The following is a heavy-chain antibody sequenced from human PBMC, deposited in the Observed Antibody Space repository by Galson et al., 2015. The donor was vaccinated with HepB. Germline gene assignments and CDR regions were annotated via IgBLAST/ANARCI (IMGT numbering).Heavy chain of an antibody. CDR1: GFTFSHYT. Sequence: SLRLSCAASGFTFSHYTFNWVRQAPGKGLEWVSSISGSSSFIYYSDSVKGRFSISRDNAKNSVYLHLNSLRTEDTAVYYCARGSEGLGSFSFDMWGQGTVVTVSS. CDR3: ARGSEGLGSFSFDM. V-gene: IGHV3-21*01. D-gene: IGHD3-3*01. CDR2: ISGSSSFI. J-gene: IGHJ3*02.